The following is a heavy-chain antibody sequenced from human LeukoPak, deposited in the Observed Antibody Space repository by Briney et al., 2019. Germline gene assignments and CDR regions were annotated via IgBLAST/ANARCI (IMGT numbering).Heavy chain of an antibody. D-gene: IGHD3-3*01. CDR1: GFTFSSYN. Sequence: PGGSLRLSCAASGFTFSSYNMNWVRQAPGKGLEWVSSIGGSGSYIFYADSVKGRFTISRDNAKNSLYLQMNSLRAEDTAVYYCARKADYDFWSGPIYDYWGQGTLVTVSS. CDR2: IGGSGSYI. V-gene: IGHV3-21*01. CDR3: ARKADYDFWSGPIYDY. J-gene: IGHJ4*02.